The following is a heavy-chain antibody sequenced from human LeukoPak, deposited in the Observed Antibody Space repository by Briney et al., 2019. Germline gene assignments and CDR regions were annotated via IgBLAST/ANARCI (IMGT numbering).Heavy chain of an antibody. V-gene: IGHV4-34*01. CDR2: INHSGST. J-gene: IGHJ5*02. D-gene: IGHD4-4*01. CDR1: GGSFSGYY. CDR3: ARGRGCSNYSYWFDP. Sequence: SETLSLTCAVYGGSFSGYYWSWIRQPPGKGLEWIGEINHSGSTNYNPSLKSRVTISVDTSKNQFSLKLSSVTAADTAVYYCARGRGCSNYSYWFDPWGQGTLVTVSS.